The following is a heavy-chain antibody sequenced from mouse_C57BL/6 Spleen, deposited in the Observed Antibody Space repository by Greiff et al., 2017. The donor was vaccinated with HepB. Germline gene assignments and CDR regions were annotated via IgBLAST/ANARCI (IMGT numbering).Heavy chain of an antibody. CDR2: IYPGDGDT. CDR1: GYAFSSSW. D-gene: IGHD2-5*01. V-gene: IGHV1-82*01. Sequence: VQLKQSGPELVKPGASVKISCKASGYAFSSSWMNWVKQRPGKGLEWIGRIYPGDGDTNYNGKFKGKATLTADKSSSTAYMQLSSLTSEDSAVYFCARYYSNYGNYAMDYWGQGTSVTVSS. CDR3: ARYYSNYGNYAMDY. J-gene: IGHJ4*01.